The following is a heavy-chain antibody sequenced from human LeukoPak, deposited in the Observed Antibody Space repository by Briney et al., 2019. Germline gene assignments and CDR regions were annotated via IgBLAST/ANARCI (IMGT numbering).Heavy chain of an antibody. CDR1: GFPFSSYA. J-gene: IGHJ4*02. V-gene: IGHV3-23*01. Sequence: GGSLRLSCAASGFPFSSYAMSWVRQAPGKGLEWVSVISDSGGRTYSAASVKGRFTISRDNSKDTLYLQMNSLRAEDTAVYYCAKEPPVWFGQGFDYWGQGTLVTVSS. CDR3: AKEPPVWFGQGFDY. CDR2: ISDSGGRT. D-gene: IGHD3-10*01.